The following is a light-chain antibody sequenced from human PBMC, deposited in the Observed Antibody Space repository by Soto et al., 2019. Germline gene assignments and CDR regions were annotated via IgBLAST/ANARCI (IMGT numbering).Light chain of an antibody. CDR2: GAS. Sequence: DLPMTQSPSSLSASVGDRVTITCRASQGISYDVAWYQQNQGKVPKVLIYGASTLHKGVPSRFNGSRSGTDFTLTISHLQAEDFGKYYCHKYNGTPRRFGQGTKLEFK. CDR1: QGISYD. J-gene: IGKJ1*01. CDR3: HKYNGTPRR. V-gene: IGKV1-27*01.